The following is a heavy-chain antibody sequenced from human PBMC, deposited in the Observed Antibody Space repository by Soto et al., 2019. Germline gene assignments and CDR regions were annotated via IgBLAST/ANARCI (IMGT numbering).Heavy chain of an antibody. D-gene: IGHD6-19*01. CDR3: VQTTGWPGFDF. Sequence: EVQLVESGGGLIQPGGSLRLSCAASGFAVSSKYMTWVRQAPGKGLEWVSVIYGGGTTYYADSVKGRFTISRDTSKNRLYLQMNSLRAEDTAVYYCVQTTGWPGFDFWGQGTLVPVSS. CDR2: IYGGGTT. J-gene: IGHJ4*02. V-gene: IGHV3-53*01. CDR1: GFAVSSKY.